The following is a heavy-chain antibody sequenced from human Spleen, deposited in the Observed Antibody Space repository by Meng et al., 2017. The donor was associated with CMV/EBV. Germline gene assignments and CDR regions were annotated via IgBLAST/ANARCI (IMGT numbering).Heavy chain of an antibody. Sequence: GGSLRLSCAASGFTFSDYYMSWIRQAPGKGLEWVSSISPRSSYIYYRDSVKGRFIISRDNSKNSLYLQMNSLRAEDTAVYYCATVTPPPDYDFWRGYWDSFDIWGQGTTVTVSS. D-gene: IGHD3-3*01. CDR2: ISPRSSYI. V-gene: IGHV3-11*06. CDR3: ATVTPPPDYDFWRGYWDSFDI. J-gene: IGHJ3*02. CDR1: GFTFSDYY.